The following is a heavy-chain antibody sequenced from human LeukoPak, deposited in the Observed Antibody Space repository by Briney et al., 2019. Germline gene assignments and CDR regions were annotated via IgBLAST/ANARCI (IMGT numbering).Heavy chain of an antibody. CDR2: IYYSGST. Sequence: ETSETLSLTCTVSGGSISSSSYYWGWIRQPPGKGLEWIGSIYYSGSTYYNPSLKSRVTISVDTSKNQFSLKLSSVTAADTAVYYCAGRSAYCGGDCYLAPDAFDIWGQGTMVTVSS. CDR3: AGRSAYCGGDCYLAPDAFDI. D-gene: IGHD2-21*02. CDR1: GGSISSSSYY. J-gene: IGHJ3*02. V-gene: IGHV4-39*01.